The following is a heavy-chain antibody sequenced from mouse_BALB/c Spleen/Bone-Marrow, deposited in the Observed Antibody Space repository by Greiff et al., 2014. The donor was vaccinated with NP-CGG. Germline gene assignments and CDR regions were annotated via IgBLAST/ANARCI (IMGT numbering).Heavy chain of an antibody. Sequence: VQLQQSGAELVKPGASVKLSCTASGFNIKDTYMHWVKQRPEQGLEWIGRIDPANGNTKYDPKFQGKATITADTSSNTAYLQVNSLTSEDTAVDYCAQGDDWAIDYWGQGTSVTVSS. D-gene: IGHD2-12*01. CDR1: GFNIKDTY. V-gene: IGHV14-3*02. CDR2: IDPANGNT. J-gene: IGHJ4*01. CDR3: AQGDDWAIDY.